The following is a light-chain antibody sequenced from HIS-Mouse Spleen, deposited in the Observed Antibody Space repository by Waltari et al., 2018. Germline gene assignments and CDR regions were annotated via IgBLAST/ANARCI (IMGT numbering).Light chain of an antibody. J-gene: IGLJ2*01. CDR3: QVWDSSTVV. Sequence: SYELTQPLSVSVALGQTARITCGGNNMGSKKVHWYQQKPGQAPVLVIYRDSNRPSGIPERFSGSNSGNTATLTICRAQAGDEADYYCQVWDSSTVVFGGGTKLTVL. V-gene: IGLV3-9*01. CDR1: NMGSKK. CDR2: RDS.